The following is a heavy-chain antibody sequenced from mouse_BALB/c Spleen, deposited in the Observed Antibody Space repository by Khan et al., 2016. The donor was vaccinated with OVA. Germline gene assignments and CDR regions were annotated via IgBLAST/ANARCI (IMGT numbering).Heavy chain of an antibody. CDR1: GFTFSRFG. Sequence: EVELVESGGGLVQPGGSRKLSCAASGFTFSRFGMHWVRQAPEKGLEWVAYISSGSSTIYYGDTVKGRFTISRDNPKNTLFLQMTSLRSEDTAMYYCARDSNFDYWGQGTTRTVS. CDR2: ISSGSSTI. V-gene: IGHV5-17*02. CDR3: ARDSNFDY. J-gene: IGHJ2*01.